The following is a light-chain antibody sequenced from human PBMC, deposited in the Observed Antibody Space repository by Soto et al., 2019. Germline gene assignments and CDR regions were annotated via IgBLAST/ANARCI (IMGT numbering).Light chain of an antibody. Sequence: QLVLTQPPSASGTPGQRVTISCSGSSFNIGSNYVYWYQQLPGTAPKLLIYRSNQRPSGVPDRFSGSKSGTSASLAISGLRSEDEADYYCAAWDDSLSGGVFGGGTKLTVL. V-gene: IGLV1-47*01. CDR2: RSN. CDR3: AAWDDSLSGGV. J-gene: IGLJ2*01. CDR1: SFNIGSNY.